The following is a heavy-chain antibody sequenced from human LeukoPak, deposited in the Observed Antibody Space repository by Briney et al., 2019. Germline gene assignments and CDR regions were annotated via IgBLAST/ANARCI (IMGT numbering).Heavy chain of an antibody. Sequence: SETLSLTCTVSGGSISGYFWSWIRQPPGKGLEWIGYIYSAGTTNYNPSLKSRVAISINTSKNQFSLELRSVTAADTAVYYCARHDSVPYFSNGFDPWGQGALVTVSS. CDR3: ARHDSVPYFSNGFDP. CDR1: GGSISGYF. V-gene: IGHV4-59*08. CDR2: IYSAGTT. J-gene: IGHJ5*02. D-gene: IGHD2-2*01.